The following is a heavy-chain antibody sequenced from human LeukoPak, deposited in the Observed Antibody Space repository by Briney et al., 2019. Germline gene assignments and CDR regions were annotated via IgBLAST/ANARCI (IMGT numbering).Heavy chain of an antibody. D-gene: IGHD4-17*01. CDR3: AKELNGDPRANFDY. V-gene: IGHV3-30*18. Sequence: GRSLRLSCAASGFTFSSYGMHWVRQAPGKGLEWVAVISYDGSNKYYADSVKGRFTISRDNSKNTLYLQMNSLRAEDTAVYYCAKELNGDPRANFDYWGQGTLVTVSS. J-gene: IGHJ4*02. CDR2: ISYDGSNK. CDR1: GFTFSSYG.